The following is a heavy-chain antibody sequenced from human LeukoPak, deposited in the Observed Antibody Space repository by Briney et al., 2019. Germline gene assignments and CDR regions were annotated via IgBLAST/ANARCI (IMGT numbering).Heavy chain of an antibody. J-gene: IGHJ4*02. CDR1: GGSFSGYY. CDR3: ARILCGWSRRYYFDY. CDR2: INHSGST. D-gene: IGHD6-19*01. Sequence: SETLSLTCAVYGGSFSGYYWSWIRQPPGKGLEWIGEINHSGSTNYNPSLKSRVTISVDTSKNQFSLKLSSVTAADTAVYYCARILCGWSRRYYFDYWGQGTLVTVSS. V-gene: IGHV4-34*01.